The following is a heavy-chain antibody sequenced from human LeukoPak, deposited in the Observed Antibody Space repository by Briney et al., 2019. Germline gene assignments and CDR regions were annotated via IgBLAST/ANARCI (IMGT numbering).Heavy chain of an antibody. V-gene: IGHV3-21*01. D-gene: IGHD3-10*01. CDR2: ISSSSSYI. Sequence: GGSLRLSCAASGFTFSSYSMNWVSQAPGKGLEWVSSISSSSSYIYHADSVKGRFTISRDNAKNSLYLQMNSLRAEDTAVYYCARDRHHRFGELFPWGQGTRVTVSS. J-gene: IGHJ4*02. CDR3: ARDRHHRFGELFP. CDR1: GFTFSSYS.